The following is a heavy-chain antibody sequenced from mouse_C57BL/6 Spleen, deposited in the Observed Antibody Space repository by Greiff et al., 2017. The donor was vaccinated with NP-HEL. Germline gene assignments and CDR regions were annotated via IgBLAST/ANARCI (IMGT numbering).Heavy chain of an antibody. J-gene: IGHJ4*01. CDR1: GFTFSSYG. CDR3: ARHPRGLYAMDY. CDR2: ISSGGSYT. V-gene: IGHV5-6*01. Sequence: EVKLVESGGDLVKPGGSLKLSCAASGFTFSSYGMSWVRQTPDKRLEWVATISSGGSYTYYPDSVKGRFTISRDNAKNTLYLQMSSLKSEDTAMYYWARHPRGLYAMDYWGQGTSVTVSS.